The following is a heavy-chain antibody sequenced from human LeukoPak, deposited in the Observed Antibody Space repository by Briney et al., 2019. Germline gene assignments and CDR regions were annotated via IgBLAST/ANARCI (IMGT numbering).Heavy chain of an antibody. CDR1: GGSISSSSYY. CDR2: IYYSGST. Sequence: SSETLSLTCTVSGGSISSSSYYWGWIRQPPEKGLEWIGSIYYSGSTYYNPSLKSRVTISVDTSKNQFSLKLSSVTAADTAVYYCARDRGGVGYFDYWGQGTLVTVSS. J-gene: IGHJ4*02. D-gene: IGHD2-8*02. CDR3: ARDRGGVGYFDY. V-gene: IGHV4-39*07.